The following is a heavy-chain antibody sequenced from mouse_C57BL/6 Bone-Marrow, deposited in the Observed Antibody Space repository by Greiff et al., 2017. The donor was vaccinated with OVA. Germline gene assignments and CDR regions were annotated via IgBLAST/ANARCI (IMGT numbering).Heavy chain of an antibody. J-gene: IGHJ4*01. CDR1: GYTFTEYT. Sequence: VKLQESGAELVKPGASVKLSCKASGYTFTEYTIHWVKQRSGQGLEWIGWFYPGSGSIKYNEKFKDKATLTADKSSSTVYMELSRLTSEDSAVYFCARHEADGYDRDYYAMDYWGQGTSVTVSS. CDR3: ARHEADGYDRDYYAMDY. D-gene: IGHD2-2*01. CDR2: FYPGSGSI. V-gene: IGHV1-62-2*01.